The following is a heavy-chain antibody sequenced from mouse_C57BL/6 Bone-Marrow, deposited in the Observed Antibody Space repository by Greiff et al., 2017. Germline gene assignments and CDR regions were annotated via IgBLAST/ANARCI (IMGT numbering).Heavy chain of an antibody. CDR2: IRNKANNHAT. CDR3: TLYYDYEGPFAY. J-gene: IGHJ3*01. Sequence: LQQSGGGLVQPGGSMKLSCAASGFTFSDAWMDWVRQSPEKGLEWVAEIRNKANNHATYYAESVKGRFTISRDDSKSSVYLQMNSLRAEDTGIYYCTLYYDYEGPFAYWGQGTLVTVSA. CDR1: GFTFSDAW. V-gene: IGHV6-6*01. D-gene: IGHD2-4*01.